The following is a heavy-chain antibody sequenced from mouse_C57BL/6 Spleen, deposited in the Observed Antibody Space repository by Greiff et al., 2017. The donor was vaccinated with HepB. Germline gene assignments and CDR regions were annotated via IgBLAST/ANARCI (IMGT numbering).Heavy chain of an antibody. CDR3: ARLEYYGSSDWYFDV. Sequence: VQLQQSGAELVRPGTSVKVSCKASGYAFTNYLIEWVKQRPGQGLEWIGVINPGSGGTNYNEKFKGKATLTADKSSSTAYMQLSSLTSEDSAVYFCARLEYYGSSDWYFDVWGTGTTVTVSS. J-gene: IGHJ1*03. D-gene: IGHD1-1*01. CDR1: GYAFTNYL. CDR2: INPGSGGT. V-gene: IGHV1-54*01.